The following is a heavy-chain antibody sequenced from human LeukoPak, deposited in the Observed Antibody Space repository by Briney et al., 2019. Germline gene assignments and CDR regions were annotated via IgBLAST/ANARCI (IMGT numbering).Heavy chain of an antibody. J-gene: IGHJ6*02. CDR1: GFTFSSYR. CDR2: ITDSGSST. D-gene: IGHD6-25*01. V-gene: IGHV3-23*01. CDR3: AKSSTSQRGYYGMDV. Sequence: PGGSLRLSCAASGFTFSSYRMSWVRKAPGKGLEWVSFITDSGSSTYYADSVKGRFTISRDSSKNTLSLQMNSLRVKDTGVYFCAKSSTSQRGYYGMDVWGQGTTVTVSS.